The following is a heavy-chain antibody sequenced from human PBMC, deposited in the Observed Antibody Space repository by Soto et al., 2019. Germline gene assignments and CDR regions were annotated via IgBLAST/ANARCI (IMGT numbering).Heavy chain of an antibody. CDR3: ARDLRVGGTYYYYGMDV. V-gene: IGHV1-2*04. Sequence: GASVKVSCKASGYTFTGYYMHWVRQAPGQGLEWMGWINPNSGGTNYAQKFQGWVTMTRDTSISTAYMELSRLRSDDTAVYYCARDLRVGGTYYYYGMDVWGQGTTVTVSS. CDR1: GYTFTGYY. J-gene: IGHJ6*02. D-gene: IGHD2-15*01. CDR2: INPNSGGT.